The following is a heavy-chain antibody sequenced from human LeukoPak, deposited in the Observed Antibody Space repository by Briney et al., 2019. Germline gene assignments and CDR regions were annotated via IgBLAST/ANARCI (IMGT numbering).Heavy chain of an antibody. CDR2: ISGSGGST. J-gene: IGHJ6*02. Sequence: GGSLRLSCAASGFIFSSYAMSWVRQAPGKGLEWVSAISGSGGSTYYADSVKGRFTISRDNSKNTLYLQMNSLRAEDTAVYYCAKDHGGSYYAYYYYGMDVWGQGTTVTVSS. V-gene: IGHV3-23*01. CDR1: GFIFSSYA. CDR3: AKDHGGSYYAYYYYGMDV. D-gene: IGHD1-26*01.